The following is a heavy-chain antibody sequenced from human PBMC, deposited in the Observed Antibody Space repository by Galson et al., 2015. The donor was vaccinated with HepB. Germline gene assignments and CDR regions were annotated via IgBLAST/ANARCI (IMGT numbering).Heavy chain of an antibody. D-gene: IGHD6-19*01. Sequence: SLRLSCAASGFTFSNAWMSWVRQAPGKGLEWVGRIKSKTDGGTTDYAAPVKGRFTISRDDSKNTLYLQMNSLKTEDTAVYYCTTGPPGAVAGTDPLFYWGQGTLVTVSS. J-gene: IGHJ4*02. V-gene: IGHV3-15*01. CDR1: GFTFSNAW. CDR3: TTGPPGAVAGTDPLFY. CDR2: IKSKTDGGTT.